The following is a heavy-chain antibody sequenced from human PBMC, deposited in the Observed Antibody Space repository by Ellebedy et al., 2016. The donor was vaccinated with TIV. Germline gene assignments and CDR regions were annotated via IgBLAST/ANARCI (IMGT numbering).Heavy chain of an antibody. CDR2: IDNRGDTT. CDR1: RFTFSSCA. CDR3: ARGSGDCSSTSCSGETD. D-gene: IGHD2-2*01. J-gene: IGHJ4*02. Sequence: PGGSLRLSCAASRFTFSSCAMSWVRQAPGKGLEWVSVIDNRGDTTYADSVKGRFTISRDNSKNTLYLQMNSLRADDTAVYYCARGSGDCSSTSCSGETDWGQGTPVTVSS. V-gene: IGHV3-23*01.